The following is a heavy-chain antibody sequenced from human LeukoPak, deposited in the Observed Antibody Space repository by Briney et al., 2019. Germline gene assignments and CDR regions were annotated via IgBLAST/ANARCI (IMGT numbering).Heavy chain of an antibody. CDR1: GGSISSSSYY. J-gene: IGHJ6*02. D-gene: IGHD6-6*01. CDR3: ARDQIAARDYYYYGMDV. V-gene: IGHV4-39*07. Sequence: PSETLSLTCTVSGGSISSSSYYWGWIRQPPGKGLEWIGRIYTSGSTNYNPSLKSRVTMSVDTSKNQFSLKLSSVTAADTAVYYCARDQIAARDYYYYGMDVWGQGTTVTVSS. CDR2: IYTSGST.